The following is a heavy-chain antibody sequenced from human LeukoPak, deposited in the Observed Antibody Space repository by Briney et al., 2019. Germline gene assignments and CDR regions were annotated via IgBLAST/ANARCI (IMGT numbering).Heavy chain of an antibody. J-gene: IGHJ4*02. V-gene: IGHV4-34*01. D-gene: IGHD3-10*01. CDR1: GSSFSGYS. Sequence: SESLSLTCGVSGSSFSGYSWTWIRQPPGKGLEWIGEINHSGGTNYNMSLKSRVTISVDPSKKQFSLKLRSVTAEATAVYSCAKVRYWDSGSYYIFDYWGQGNLVTVSS. CDR2: INHSGGT. CDR3: AKVRYWDSGSYYIFDY.